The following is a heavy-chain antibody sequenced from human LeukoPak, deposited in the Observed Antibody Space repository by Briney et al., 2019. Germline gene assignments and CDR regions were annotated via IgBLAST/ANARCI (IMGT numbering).Heavy chain of an antibody. J-gene: IGHJ4*02. V-gene: IGHV1-69*04. CDR3: ARDRRDSSGYYYVGY. D-gene: IGHD3-22*01. CDR2: IIPILGIA. Sequence: SVKVSCKASGGTFSSYAISWVRQAPGQGLEWMGRIIPILGIANYAQKFQGRVTITADKSTSTAYMELSSLRSEDTAVYYRARDRRDSSGYYYVGYWGQGTLATVSS. CDR1: GGTFSSYA.